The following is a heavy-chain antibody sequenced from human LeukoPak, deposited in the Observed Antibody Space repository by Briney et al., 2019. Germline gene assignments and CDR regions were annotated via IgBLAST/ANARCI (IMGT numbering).Heavy chain of an antibody. V-gene: IGHV1-46*01. J-gene: IGHJ5*02. D-gene: IGHD3-16*01. CDR2: INPSGGST. CDR1: GYTFTSYY. Sequence: ASVKVSCKASGYTFTSYYMHRVRQAPGQGLEWMGIINPSGGSTSYAQKFQGRVTMTRDTSTSTVYMELSSLRSEDTAVYYCARGSGGAPPFMSWFDPWGQGTLVTVSS. CDR3: ARGSGGAPPFMSWFDP.